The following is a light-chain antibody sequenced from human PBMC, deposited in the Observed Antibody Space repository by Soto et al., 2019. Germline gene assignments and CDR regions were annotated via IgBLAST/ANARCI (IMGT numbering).Light chain of an antibody. CDR2: GAS. Sequence: EIVLTQSPGTLSLSPGERATLSCRASQSVSSSYLAWYQQKPGQAPRLLIYGASSRATGIPDRFSGSGSGTDFTLPISRLEPEEFAVYCCQQYGSSLLFTFGPGPKVDIK. V-gene: IGKV3-20*01. J-gene: IGKJ3*01. CDR1: QSVSSSY. CDR3: QQYGSSLLFT.